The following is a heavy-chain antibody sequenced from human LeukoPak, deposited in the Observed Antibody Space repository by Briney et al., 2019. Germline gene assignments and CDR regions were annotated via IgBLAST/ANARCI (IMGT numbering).Heavy chain of an antibody. CDR3: AKELYYYDTSRYFDI. Sequence: GGSLRLSCAASGFTFRDYGIHWVRQAPGKGLEWVALISSEGHKIHYGDSVKGRFTISRDNSKNIVYLQMNSLSLEDTALYYCAKELYYYDTSRYFDIWGRGTLVTVSS. D-gene: IGHD3-22*01. CDR1: GFTFRDYG. V-gene: IGHV3-30*18. CDR2: ISSEGHKI. J-gene: IGHJ2*01.